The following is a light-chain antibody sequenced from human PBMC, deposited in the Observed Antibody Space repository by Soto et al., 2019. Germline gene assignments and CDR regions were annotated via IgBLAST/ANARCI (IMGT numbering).Light chain of an antibody. V-gene: IGKV1-5*01. CDR3: QHSNSHLCT. J-gene: IGKJ2*02. CDR2: AAS. CDR1: QTISNW. Sequence: DIQMTQSPSSLSASVGDRVTITCRASQTISNWLAWYQQKPGRAPKLLIYAASTLESGVPSGFSGRGSGTEFTLTISSLQPDDFATYYCQHSNSHLCTFGQGTKLEIK.